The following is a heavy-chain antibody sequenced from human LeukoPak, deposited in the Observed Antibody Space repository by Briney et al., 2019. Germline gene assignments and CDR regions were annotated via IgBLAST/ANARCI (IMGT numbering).Heavy chain of an antibody. Sequence: GGSLRLSCAASGFTFSSYSMNWVRQAPGKGLEWVSSISSSSSYIYYADSVKGRFTISRDNAKNSLYLQMNSLRVEDTAFYYCAKDNRRHYTSGPNPDSLHWGQGALVTVSS. V-gene: IGHV3-21*04. CDR2: ISSSSSYI. D-gene: IGHD6-19*01. J-gene: IGHJ4*02. CDR1: GFTFSSYS. CDR3: AKDNRRHYTSGPNPDSLH.